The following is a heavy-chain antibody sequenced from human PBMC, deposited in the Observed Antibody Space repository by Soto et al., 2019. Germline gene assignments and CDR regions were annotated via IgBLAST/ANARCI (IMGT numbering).Heavy chain of an antibody. CDR3: ATDYYDSSGLLRDY. J-gene: IGHJ4*02. CDR2: FDPEDGET. D-gene: IGHD3-22*01. V-gene: IGHV1-24*01. Sequence: GASVKVSCKGSGYTFTGYYIHWVRQAPGQGPEWMGGFDPEDGETIYAQKFQGRVTMTEDTSTDTAYMGLSSLRSEDTAVYYCATDYYDSSGLLRDYWGQGTLVTVSS. CDR1: GYTFTGYY.